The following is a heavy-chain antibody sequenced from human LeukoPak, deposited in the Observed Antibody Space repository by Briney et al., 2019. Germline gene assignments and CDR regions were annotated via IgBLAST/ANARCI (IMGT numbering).Heavy chain of an antibody. CDR2: ISGSGGST. CDR1: GFTFSSYA. V-gene: IGHV3-23*01. Sequence: GGSLRLSCAASGFTFSSYAMSWVRQAPGKGLERVSAISGSGGSTYYADSVKGRFTISRDNAKNSLYLQMNSLRAEDTAVYYCARFIAAPYYFDYWGRGTLVTVSS. D-gene: IGHD6-13*01. J-gene: IGHJ4*02. CDR3: ARFIAAPYYFDY.